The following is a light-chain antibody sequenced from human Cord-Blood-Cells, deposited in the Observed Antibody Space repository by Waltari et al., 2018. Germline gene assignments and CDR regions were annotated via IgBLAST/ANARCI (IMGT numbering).Light chain of an antibody. CDR3: LQSYSTLWT. CDR2: AAS. V-gene: IGKV1-39*01. Sequence: DIQMPQSPSSLSASVGDRVTITCRASQSISSILNWYQQKPGKAPKRLVYAASSLQSGVPSRFSGSGSWTDFTLTIISLQPGDFATYYCLQSYSTLWTFGQGTKVEIK. J-gene: IGKJ1*01. CDR1: QSISSI.